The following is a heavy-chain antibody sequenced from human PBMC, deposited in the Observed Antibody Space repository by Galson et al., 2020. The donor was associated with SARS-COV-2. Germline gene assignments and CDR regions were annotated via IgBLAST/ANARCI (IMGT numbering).Heavy chain of an antibody. CDR2: FYYSGST. CDR1: GGSMSSYY. J-gene: IGHJ3*01. Sequence: SQTLSLTCTVSGGSMSSYYLSWIRQPPGKGLEWIGYFYYSGSTNYNPSLKSRVTISVDTSKNHFSLKLSSVTAADTALYYCARDQGYSPNAFDVWGQGTMVTVSS. V-gene: IGHV4-59*01. D-gene: IGHD4-4*01. CDR3: ARDQGYSPNAFDV.